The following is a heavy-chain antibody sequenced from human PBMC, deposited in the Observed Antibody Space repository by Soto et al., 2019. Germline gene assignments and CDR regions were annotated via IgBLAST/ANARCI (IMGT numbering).Heavy chain of an antibody. CDR2: IWYDGSNK. D-gene: IGHD1-26*01. CDR3: ARSPLYFPLDY. V-gene: IGHV3-33*01. Sequence: GGSLRLSCAASGFTFSSYGMHWVRQAPGKGLEWVAVIWYDGSNKYYADSVKGRFTTSRDNSKNTLYLQMNSLRAEDTAVYYCARSPLYFPLDYWGQGTLVTVSS. CDR1: GFTFSSYG. J-gene: IGHJ4*02.